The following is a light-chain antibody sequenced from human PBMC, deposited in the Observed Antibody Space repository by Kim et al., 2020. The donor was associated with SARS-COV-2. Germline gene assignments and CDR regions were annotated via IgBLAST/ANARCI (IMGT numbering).Light chain of an antibody. J-gene: IGLJ1*01. CDR2: SNN. V-gene: IGLV1-47*01. CDR3: AAGDDSLSANV. Sequence: QSVLTQPPSASGTPGQRVTISCSGSSSNMGSNYVYWYQHLPGTAPKLLIHSNNQRPSGVPDRFSGSKSGTSASLAISGLRSEDEADYYCAAGDDSLSANVFGTGTKVTVL. CDR1: SSNMGSNY.